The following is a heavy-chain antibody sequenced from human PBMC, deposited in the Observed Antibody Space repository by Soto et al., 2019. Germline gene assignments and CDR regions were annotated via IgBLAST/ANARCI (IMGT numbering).Heavy chain of an antibody. J-gene: IGHJ4*02. D-gene: IGHD1-1*01. CDR3: AREVETRFAY. Sequence: GGSLRLSCAASGFTFSNSWMSWVRQAPGKGLEWVANIKQDGSEKYYVDSVKGRFIISRDNAKNSLYLQMNSLRAEDTAVYYCAREVETRFAYWGQGTLVTVSS. CDR2: IKQDGSEK. V-gene: IGHV3-7*03. CDR1: GFTFSNSW.